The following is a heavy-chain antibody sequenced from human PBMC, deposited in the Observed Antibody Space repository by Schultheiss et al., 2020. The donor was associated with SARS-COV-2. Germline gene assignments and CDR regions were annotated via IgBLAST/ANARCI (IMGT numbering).Heavy chain of an antibody. CDR2: INHSGST. D-gene: IGHD1-26*01. Sequence: SQTLSLTCAVYGGSFSGYYWSWIRQPPGKGLEWIGEINHSGSTNYNPSLKSRVSISVDTSKKQISLRLNSMSAADTAVYYCARDHSGHDYWGQGTLVTVSS. CDR1: GGSFSGYY. CDR3: ARDHSGHDY. V-gene: IGHV4-34*01. J-gene: IGHJ4*02.